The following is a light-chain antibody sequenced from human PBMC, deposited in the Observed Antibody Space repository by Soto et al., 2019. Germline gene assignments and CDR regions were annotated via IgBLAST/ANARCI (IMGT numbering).Light chain of an antibody. V-gene: IGKV4-1*01. CDR1: QSVLYSSNNKNY. CDR2: WAS. Sequence: DIVMTQSPDSLAVSLGERATLNCKSSQSVLYSSNNKNYLAWYQQKPGQPPKLLIYWASTRESGVPVRFSGSGSGADFTLTISSLQAEDVAVYYCQQYYSTPYTFGQGTKLEI. CDR3: QQYYSTPYT. J-gene: IGKJ2*01.